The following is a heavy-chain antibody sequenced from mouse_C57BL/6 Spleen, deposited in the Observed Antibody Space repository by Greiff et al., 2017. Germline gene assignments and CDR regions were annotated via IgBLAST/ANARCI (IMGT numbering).Heavy chain of an antibody. D-gene: IGHD1-1*01. CDR1: GFNFTDYY. V-gene: IGHV7-3*01. Sequence: DVHLVESGGGLVQPGGSLSLSCAASGFNFTDYYMSWVRQPPGKALEWMGFIRNKANGYTTEHSASVKGRFTISRDAYQSILYLQMNALRAEDSATYYCSRSTVVAPFAYWGQGTLVTVSA. CDR2: IRNKANGYTT. J-gene: IGHJ3*01. CDR3: SRSTVVAPFAY.